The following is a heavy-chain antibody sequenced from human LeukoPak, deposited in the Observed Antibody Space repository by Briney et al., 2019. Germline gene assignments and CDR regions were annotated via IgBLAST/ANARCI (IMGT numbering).Heavy chain of an antibody. CDR2: ISAYNGNT. V-gene: IGHV1-18*01. Sequence: ASVKVSCKASGYTFTSYGISWVRQAPGQGLEWMGWISAYNGNTNYAQKLQGRVTMTTDTSTSTAYMELRSLRSDDTAVYYCARFVYSPGVENPRGPDYWGQGTLVTVSS. J-gene: IGHJ4*02. CDR3: ARFVYSPGVENPRGPDY. CDR1: GYTFTSYG. D-gene: IGHD2-21*01.